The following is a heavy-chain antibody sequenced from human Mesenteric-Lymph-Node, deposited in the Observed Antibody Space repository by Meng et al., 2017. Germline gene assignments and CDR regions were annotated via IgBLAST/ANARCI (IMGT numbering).Heavy chain of an antibody. J-gene: IGHJ4*02. V-gene: IGHV3-23*01. D-gene: IGHD1-7*01. Sequence: EVQLLESGGSLVQRGGSLRLPCAASGVTFSSYAMSWVRQAPGKGLEWVSAISGSGGSTYYADSVKGRFSISRDNPKNTLYLQMNSLGAEDTALYYCAKAPGLELRSLDYWGQGTLVTVSS. CDR1: GVTFSSYA. CDR3: AKAPGLELRSLDY. CDR2: ISGSGGST.